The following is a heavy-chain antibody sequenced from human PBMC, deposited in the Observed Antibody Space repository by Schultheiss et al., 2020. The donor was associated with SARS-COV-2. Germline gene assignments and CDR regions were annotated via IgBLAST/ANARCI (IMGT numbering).Heavy chain of an antibody. Sequence: ESLKISCAASGFTFSSYWMHWVRQAPGKGLVWVSRINSDGSSTSYADSVKGRFTISRDNAKNTLYLQMNSLRAEDTAVYYCASSPAFWSGWYWYFDLWGRGTLVTVSS. CDR2: INSDGSST. D-gene: IGHD3-3*01. CDR3: ASSPAFWSGWYWYFDL. J-gene: IGHJ2*01. V-gene: IGHV3-74*01. CDR1: GFTFSSYW.